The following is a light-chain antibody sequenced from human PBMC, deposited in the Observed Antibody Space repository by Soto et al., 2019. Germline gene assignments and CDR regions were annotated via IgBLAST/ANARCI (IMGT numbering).Light chain of an antibody. Sequence: EILLTQSTLSLPVTPGEPASISCRASQSLLHSNGYNYVDWSLKKPGTSPQXXIDLVSNRASGGPDRVSGSGSGTDFTLKISRVEAEDVGLYYCMQALQTPLTFGQGTRLEIK. J-gene: IGKJ5*01. V-gene: IGKV2-28*01. CDR2: LVS. CDR3: MQALQTPLT. CDR1: QSLLHSNGYNY.